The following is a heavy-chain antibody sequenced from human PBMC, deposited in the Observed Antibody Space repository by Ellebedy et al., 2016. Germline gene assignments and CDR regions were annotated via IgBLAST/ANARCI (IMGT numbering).Heavy chain of an antibody. D-gene: IGHD2-8*01. V-gene: IGHV5-10-1*01. Sequence: GESLKISCKGSGYSFTSYWITWVRQMPGKRLEWVGRIDPSDSYTNYSPSFQRHVTISADKSISTASLQWSTLKASDTAMYYCARIGVSWYFDLWGRGTLVTVSS. CDR1: GYSFTSYW. J-gene: IGHJ2*01. CDR3: ARIGVSWYFDL. CDR2: IDPSDSYT.